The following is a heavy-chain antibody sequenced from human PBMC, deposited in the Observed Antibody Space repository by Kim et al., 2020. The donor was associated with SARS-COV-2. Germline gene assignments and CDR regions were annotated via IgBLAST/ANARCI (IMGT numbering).Heavy chain of an antibody. D-gene: IGHD3-16*01. V-gene: IGHV3-30*18. Sequence: GGSLRLSCAASGFTFSTYGMHWVRQAPGKGPEWVAVISKDGSNKYYADSVKGRFTISRDNSKETMFLQMDSLRPEDTAVYHCAKGVWPSGPLCAYDGYLDYWGQGTLVTVSS. CDR2: ISKDGSNK. CDR3: AKGVWPSGPLCAYDGYLDY. J-gene: IGHJ4*03. CDR1: GFTFSTYG.